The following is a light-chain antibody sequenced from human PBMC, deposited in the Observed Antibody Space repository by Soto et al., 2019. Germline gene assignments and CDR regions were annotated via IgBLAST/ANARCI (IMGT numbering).Light chain of an antibody. CDR1: QSISNW. J-gene: IGKJ1*01. V-gene: IGKV1-5*01. Sequence: LQMTQSPSTLSASVGDRVTITCRASQSISNWLVWYQQKPGKAPKLLMSDASSLGRGAPSRFSRSGSRTEFTLTISALQPGDFATSYCQHNDTYSRPFGQGTKV. CDR3: QHNDTYSRP. CDR2: DAS.